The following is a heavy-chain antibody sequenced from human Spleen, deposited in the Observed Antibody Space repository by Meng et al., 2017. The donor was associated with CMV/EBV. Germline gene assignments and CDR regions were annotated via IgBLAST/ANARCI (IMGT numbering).Heavy chain of an antibody. CDR2: IYHSGST. D-gene: IGHD1-26*01. V-gene: IGHV4-38-2*02. CDR3: AREMVSGSGSNYVLGTRTGLDY. Sequence: SETLSLTCTVSGYSISSGYYWGWIRQPPGKGLEWIATIYHSGSTYYNPSLKGRVTISVDTSKNQFSLKLSSVTAADTAVYYCAREMVSGSGSNYVLGTRTGLDYWGQGTLVTVSS. CDR1: GYSISSGYY. J-gene: IGHJ4*02.